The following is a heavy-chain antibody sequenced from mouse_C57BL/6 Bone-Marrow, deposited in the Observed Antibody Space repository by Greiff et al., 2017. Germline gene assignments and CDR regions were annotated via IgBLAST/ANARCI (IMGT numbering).Heavy chain of an antibody. CDR1: GFTFSDYY. Sequence: EVQLVESGGGLVQPGGSLKLSCAASGFTFSDYYMYWVRQTPEKRLEWVAYISNGGGSTYYPDTVKGRFTISRDNAKNTLYLQMSRLKSEDTAMYYCARTPAMDYWGQGTSVTVSS. CDR2: ISNGGGST. J-gene: IGHJ4*01. V-gene: IGHV5-12*01. CDR3: ARTPAMDY.